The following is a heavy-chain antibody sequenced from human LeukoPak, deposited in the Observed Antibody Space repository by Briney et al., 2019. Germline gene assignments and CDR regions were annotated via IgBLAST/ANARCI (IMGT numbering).Heavy chain of an antibody. CDR3: ARRAGAYSHPYDY. CDR2: ISPRGTTI. V-gene: IGHV3-11*01. D-gene: IGHD4/OR15-4a*01. CDR1: GFTFNDSY. J-gene: IGHJ4*02. Sequence: GGSLRLSCAASGFTFNDSYMTWVRQAPGKGLEWISYISPRGTTIYYADSVKGRFTISRDNSKNTLYLQMNSLRAEDTAVYYCARRAGAYSHPYDYWGQGTLVTVSS.